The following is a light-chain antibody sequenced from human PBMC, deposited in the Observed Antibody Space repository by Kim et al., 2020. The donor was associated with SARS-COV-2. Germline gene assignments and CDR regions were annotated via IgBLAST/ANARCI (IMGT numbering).Light chain of an antibody. V-gene: IGLV3-21*04. J-gene: IGLJ1*01. CDR1: KIGSKG. Sequence: SYELTQPPSVSVAPGQTARITCGGNKIGSKGVHWYQQKPGQAPVVVIYYGGDRPSGIPDRFSGSNSGNTATLTISSVEAGDEADYYCQVWDNNSDHCVFG. CDR2: YGG. CDR3: QVWDNNSDHCV.